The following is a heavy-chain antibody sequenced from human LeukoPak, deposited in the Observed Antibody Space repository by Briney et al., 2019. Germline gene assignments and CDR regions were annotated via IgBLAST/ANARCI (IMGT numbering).Heavy chain of an antibody. CDR1: GFSFSSYE. CDR3: AKDFPHYYESSHGMDA. J-gene: IGHJ6*02. Sequence: GRSLRLSCAASGFSFSSYEMNWVRQAPGKGLEWVSYISTSGSTIYYADSVKGRFTISGDNAKNLLYLQMNSLRAEDAAVYYCAKDFPHYYESSHGMDAWGQGTTVTVSS. V-gene: IGHV3-48*03. CDR2: ISTSGSTI. D-gene: IGHD3-22*01.